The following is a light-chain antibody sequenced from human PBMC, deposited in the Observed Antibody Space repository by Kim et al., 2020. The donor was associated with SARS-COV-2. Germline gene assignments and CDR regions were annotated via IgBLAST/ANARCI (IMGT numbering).Light chain of an antibody. V-gene: IGLV2-8*01. CDR1: STDFTTYNY. J-gene: IGLJ1*01. Sequence: PGHSVPISCSGTSTDFTTYNYVSWYQQHPGKAPKLIIYEITKRPSGVPDRFSGSKSGDTASLTVSGLQAEDEADYYCTSHANDNYVFGTGTRVTVL. CDR3: TSHANDNYV. CDR2: EIT.